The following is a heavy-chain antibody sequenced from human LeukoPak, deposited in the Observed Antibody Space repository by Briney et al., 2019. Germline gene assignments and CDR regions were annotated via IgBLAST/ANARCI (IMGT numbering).Heavy chain of an antibody. D-gene: IGHD3-10*01. CDR2: IYHSGST. Sequence: SETLSLTCAVSGGSISSSNWWSWVRPPPGKGLEWIGEIYHSGSTNYNPSLKGRVTISVDKSKNQFSLKLSSVTAADTAVYYCARTVGITMVRGVIWWFDPWGQGTLVTVSS. V-gene: IGHV4-4*02. CDR1: GGSISSSNW. J-gene: IGHJ5*02. CDR3: ARTVGITMVRGVIWWFDP.